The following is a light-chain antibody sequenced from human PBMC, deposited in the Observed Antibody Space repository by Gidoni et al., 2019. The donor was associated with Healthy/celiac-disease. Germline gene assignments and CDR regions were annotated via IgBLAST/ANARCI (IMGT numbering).Light chain of an antibody. CDR3: AAWDDSLNVVV. CDR2: SNN. CDR1: RSNIGSNT. Sequence: QSVLTQPPSASGTPGQRVTISCSGSRSNIGSNTVNWYQQLPGTAPKLLIYSNNQRPSGVPDRFSGSKSGTSASLAISGLQSEDEADYYCAAWDDSLNVVVFGGGTKLXV. J-gene: IGLJ2*01. V-gene: IGLV1-44*01.